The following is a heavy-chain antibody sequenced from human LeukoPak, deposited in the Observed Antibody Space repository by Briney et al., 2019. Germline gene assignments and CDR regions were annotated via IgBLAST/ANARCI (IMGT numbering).Heavy chain of an antibody. V-gene: IGHV1-3*01. D-gene: IGHD3-16*02. CDR1: GYTFTSYA. J-gene: IGHJ3*02. CDR2: INAGNGNT. Sequence: GASVKVSCKASGYTFTSYAMHWVRQAPGQRLEWMGWINAGNGNTKYSQKFQGRVTITRDTSASTAYMELSSLRSVDTAVYYCARRGGYHSDAFDIWGQGTMVTVSS. CDR3: ARRGGYHSDAFDI.